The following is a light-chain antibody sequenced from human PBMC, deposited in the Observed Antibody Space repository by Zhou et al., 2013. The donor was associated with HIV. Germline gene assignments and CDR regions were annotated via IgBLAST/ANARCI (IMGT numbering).Light chain of an antibody. CDR3: QKYNTAPWT. CDR1: QGITNY. V-gene: IGKV1-27*01. J-gene: IGKJ1*01. CDR2: DAS. Sequence: DSQMTQSPSSLSAAIGDRVTITCRASQGITNYLAWYQQKPGKVPKLLIYDASTLQSGVPSRFSDSGSGTDFTLTINRLQPEDVATYFCQKYNTAPWTFGQGTKVEIK.